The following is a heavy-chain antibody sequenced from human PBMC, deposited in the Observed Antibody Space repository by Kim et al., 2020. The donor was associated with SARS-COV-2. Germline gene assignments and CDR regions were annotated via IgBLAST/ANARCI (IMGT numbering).Heavy chain of an antibody. J-gene: IGHJ6*03. CDR1: GGSFSGYY. CDR3: ARERGLHHSKGQGYYYMDV. Sequence: SETLSLTCAVYGGSFSGYYWSWIRQPPGKGLEWIGEINHSGSTNYNPSLKSRVTISVDTSKNQFSLKLSSVTAADTAVYYCARERGLHHSKGQGYYYMDVWGKGTTVTVSS. D-gene: IGHD3-16*01. V-gene: IGHV4-34*01. CDR2: INHSGST.